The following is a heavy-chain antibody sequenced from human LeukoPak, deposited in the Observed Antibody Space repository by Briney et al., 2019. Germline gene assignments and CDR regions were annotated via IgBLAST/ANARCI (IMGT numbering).Heavy chain of an antibody. D-gene: IGHD3-9*01. J-gene: IGHJ4*02. CDR1: GFTFSSHW. CDR2: IKRDGTEK. CDR3: ARVGLDYDILTGYSASFDY. Sequence: GGSLRLSCAASGFTFSSHWMAWVRQAPGKGLEWVANIKRDGTEKHYVGSVEGRFTISRDNAKNTLYLQMNSLRAEDTAVYYCARVGLDYDILTGYSASFDYWGQGTLVTVSS. V-gene: IGHV3-7*01.